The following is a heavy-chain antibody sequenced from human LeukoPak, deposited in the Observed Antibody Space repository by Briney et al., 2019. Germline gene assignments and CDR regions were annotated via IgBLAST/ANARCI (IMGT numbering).Heavy chain of an antibody. J-gene: IGHJ4*02. V-gene: IGHV3-64*02. CDR2: ITSNGVGK. D-gene: IGHD2-8*02. CDR1: GFTFMSYA. CDR3: ARACTDTTCPFDS. Sequence: GGSLRLSCTASGFTFMSYAMHWVRQAPGKGLEYVSSITSNGVGKYYADSVEGRFSISRDNSKNTLYLQLDSLGTEDMAIYYCARACTDTTCPFDSWGRGTLVTVSS.